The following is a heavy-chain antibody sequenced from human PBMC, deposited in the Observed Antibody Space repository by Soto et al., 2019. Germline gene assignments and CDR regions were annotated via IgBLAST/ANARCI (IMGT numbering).Heavy chain of an antibody. CDR3: ARDWSGYGGGMDV. J-gene: IGHJ6*02. V-gene: IGHV3-11*01. Sequence: LGLSCAAPGFTFSDYYMIWIRQAPGKGLEWVSYISSSGSTIYYADSVKGRFTISRDNAKNSLYLQMNSLRAEDTAVYYCARDWSGYGGGMDVWGQGTTVTVSS. CDR1: GFTFSDYY. D-gene: IGHD5-12*01. CDR2: ISSSGSTI.